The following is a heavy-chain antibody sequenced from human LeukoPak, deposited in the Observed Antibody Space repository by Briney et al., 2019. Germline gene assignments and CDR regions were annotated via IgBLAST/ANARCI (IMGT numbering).Heavy chain of an antibody. V-gene: IGHV3-23*05. J-gene: IGHJ6*04. CDR1: GFTFDSYG. CDR2: ISTFGSST. D-gene: IGHD3-10*02. Sequence: GGSLRLSCEASGFTFDSYGMSWVRQAPGKGLEWVSSISTFGSSTYYADSVKGRFTISRDNAKNSLYLQMNSLRAEDTAVYYCAELGITMIGGVWGKGTTVTISS. CDR3: AELGITMIGGV.